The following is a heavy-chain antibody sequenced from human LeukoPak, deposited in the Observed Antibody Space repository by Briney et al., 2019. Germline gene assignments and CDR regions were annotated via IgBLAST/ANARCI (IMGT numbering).Heavy chain of an antibody. CDR1: GFTFSSYA. Sequence: GGSLRLSCAASGFTFSSYAMSWVRQAPGKGLEWVSAISGSGGSTYYADSVKGRFTISRDNSKNTLYLQMNSLRAEDTAVYYCARQMGSYSGTYVIDYWGQGNLVTVSS. V-gene: IGHV3-23*01. CDR3: ARQMGSYSGTYVIDY. D-gene: IGHD1-26*01. J-gene: IGHJ4*02. CDR2: ISGSGGST.